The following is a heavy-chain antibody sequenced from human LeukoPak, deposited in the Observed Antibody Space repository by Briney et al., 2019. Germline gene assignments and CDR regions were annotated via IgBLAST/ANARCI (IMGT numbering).Heavy chain of an antibody. D-gene: IGHD6-19*01. CDR1: GFTFSSYW. J-gene: IGHJ4*02. V-gene: IGHV3-7*01. CDR2: IKQDGSEK. Sequence: PGGSLRLSCAVSGFTFSSYWMTWVRQAPGKGLEWVANIKQDGSEKYYVDSVRGRFTIPRDNAKNSLYLQMNSLRAEDTAVYYCARCYSSAWCPWGDYWGQGTLVTVSS. CDR3: ARCYSSAWCPWGDY.